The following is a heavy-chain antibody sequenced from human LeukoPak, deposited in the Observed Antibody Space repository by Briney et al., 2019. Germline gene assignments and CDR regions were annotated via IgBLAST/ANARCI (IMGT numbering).Heavy chain of an antibody. CDR1: GGSISTSNYY. CDR3: ARTRYYYNSRSYGAPYYFDY. V-gene: IGHV4-39*01. Sequence: SETLSLTCTVSGGSISTSNYYWGWIRQPPGKGLEWIGNIFYSGSTYYSPSLKSRVTISVDTSKNQFSLNLSSVTAADTAVYYCARTRYYYNSRSYGAPYYFDYWGQGTLVTVSS. CDR2: IFYSGST. D-gene: IGHD3-10*01. J-gene: IGHJ4*02.